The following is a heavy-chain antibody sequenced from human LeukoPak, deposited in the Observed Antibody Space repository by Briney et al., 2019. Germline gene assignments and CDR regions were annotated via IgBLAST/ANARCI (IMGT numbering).Heavy chain of an antibody. CDR3: AREYYDFWSGYSDNWFDP. Sequence: PGGSLRLSCAASGFTFSSYSMNWVRQAPGKGLEWVSYISSSSTIYYADPVKGRFTISRDNAKNSLYLQMNSLRAEDTAVYYCAREYYDFWSGYSDNWFDPWGQGTLVTVSS. CDR1: GFTFSSYS. CDR2: ISSSSTI. J-gene: IGHJ5*02. D-gene: IGHD3-3*01. V-gene: IGHV3-48*01.